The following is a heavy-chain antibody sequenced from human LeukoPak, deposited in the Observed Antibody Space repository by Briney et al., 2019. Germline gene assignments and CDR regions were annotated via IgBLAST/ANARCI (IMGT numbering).Heavy chain of an antibody. J-gene: IGHJ4*02. CDR3: ARELGLVPYN. Sequence: GGSLRLSCAASGFTFSSYSMNWVRQAPGKGPEWVAVVWYDGRNQHYAESVKGRFTISKDNSQNTLYLQMDSLRAEDTAVYYCARELGLVPYNWGQGTLVTVSS. D-gene: IGHD6-19*01. CDR2: VWYDGRNQ. V-gene: IGHV3-33*08. CDR1: GFTFSSYS.